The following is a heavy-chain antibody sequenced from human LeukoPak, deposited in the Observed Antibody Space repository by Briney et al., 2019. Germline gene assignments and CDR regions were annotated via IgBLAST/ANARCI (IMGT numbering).Heavy chain of an antibody. J-gene: IGHJ5*02. D-gene: IGHD2-2*01. CDR1: GNSFTSYW. CDR3: AGTGYCSSTSCYSWFDP. V-gene: IGHV5-10-1*01. CDR2: IDPSDSYT. Sequence: GESLKISCQGSGNSFTSYWIGWVRQMPGKGLEWMGRIDPSDSYTNYSPSFQGHVTISADKSISTAYLQWSSLKASDTAMYYCAGTGYCSSTSCYSWFDPWGQGTLVTVSS.